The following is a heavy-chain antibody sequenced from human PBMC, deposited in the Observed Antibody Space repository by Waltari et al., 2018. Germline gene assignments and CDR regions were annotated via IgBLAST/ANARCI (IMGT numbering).Heavy chain of an antibody. D-gene: IGHD6-13*01. V-gene: IGHV4-38-2*02. J-gene: IGHJ4*02. CDR2: IYHSGRT. CDR3: ARAPSTYSSSWYRVGFDY. CDR1: DFSISSGYY. Sequence: QVRLQESGPGLVKPSETLSLTCSVSDFSISSGYYWAWIRQPPGKGLEWIASIYHSGRTYYNPSLKSRVTIFVDTSKTQFSLKWTSVTAADTAVYFCARAPSTYSSSWYRVGFDYWGQGTLVTVSS.